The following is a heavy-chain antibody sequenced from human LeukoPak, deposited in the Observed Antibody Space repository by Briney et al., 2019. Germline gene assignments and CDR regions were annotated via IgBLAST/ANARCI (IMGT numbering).Heavy chain of an antibody. V-gene: IGHV4-59*12. CDR1: GGSISSYY. CDR2: IYYSGST. CDR3: ARDQGYNWNYVYWFDP. Sequence: SETLSLTCTVSGGSISSYYWSWIRRPPGKGLEWIGYIYYSGSTNYNPSLKSRVTMSVDTSKNQFSLKLSSVTAADTAVYYCARDQGYNWNYVYWFDPWGQGTLVTVSS. J-gene: IGHJ5*02. D-gene: IGHD1-7*01.